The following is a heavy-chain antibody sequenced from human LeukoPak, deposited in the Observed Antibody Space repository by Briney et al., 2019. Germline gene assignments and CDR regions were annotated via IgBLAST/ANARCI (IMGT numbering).Heavy chain of an antibody. J-gene: IGHJ6*02. CDR1: GYTFTSYG. CDR2: ISAYNGNT. Sequence: ASVTVSCKASGYTFTSYGISWVRQAPGQGLEWMGWISAYNGNTNYAQKLQGRVTMTTDTSTSTAYMELRSLRSDDTAVYYCARGTKIVVVPAATYNYYYYGMDVWGQGTTVTVSS. D-gene: IGHD2-2*01. CDR3: ARGTKIVVVPAATYNYYYYGMDV. V-gene: IGHV1-18*01.